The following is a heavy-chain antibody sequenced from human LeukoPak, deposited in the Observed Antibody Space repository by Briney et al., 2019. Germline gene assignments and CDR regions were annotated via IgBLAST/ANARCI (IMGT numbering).Heavy chain of an antibody. D-gene: IGHD3-10*01. V-gene: IGHV4-61*02. J-gene: IGHJ5*02. CDR2: IYTSGST. Sequence: PSQTLSLTCTVSGGSISSSSYYWGWIRQPPGKGLEWIGRIYTSGSTNYNPSLKSRVTISVDTSKNQFSLKLSSVTAADTAVYYCARGRYYYGSGSTWFDPWGQGTLVTVSS. CDR3: ARGRYYYGSGSTWFDP. CDR1: GGSISSSSYY.